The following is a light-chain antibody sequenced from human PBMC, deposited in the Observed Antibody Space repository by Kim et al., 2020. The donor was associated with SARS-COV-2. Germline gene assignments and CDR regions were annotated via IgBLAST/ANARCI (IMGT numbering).Light chain of an antibody. CDR3: QQYNRSPGLT. Sequence: DIQRTQSPSTLSVSVGDRVTITCRASQRIGTWLAWYQQKPGKAPRLLIYEASNLDSGVPSRFSGSGSGTEFTLTISSLQTDDFATYYCQQYNRSPGLTFGGGTKVDIK. CDR2: EAS. CDR1: QRIGTW. J-gene: IGKJ4*01. V-gene: IGKV1-5*03.